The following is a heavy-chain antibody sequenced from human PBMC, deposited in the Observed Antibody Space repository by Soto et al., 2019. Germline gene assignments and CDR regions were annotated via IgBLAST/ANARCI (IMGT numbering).Heavy chain of an antibody. V-gene: IGHV4-59*11. CDR2: IHYSGST. D-gene: IGHD6-6*01. CDR1: GGSISSRY. CDR3: ARRDYSTSSIANLDY. Sequence: SETLSLTCVVSGGSISSRYWSWSRQPPGSGLEWIGFIHYSGSTQYSPSLKSRVTMSVDTSKNQFSLNLSSVTAADTAFYFCARRDYSTSSIANLDYWGQGILV. J-gene: IGHJ4*02.